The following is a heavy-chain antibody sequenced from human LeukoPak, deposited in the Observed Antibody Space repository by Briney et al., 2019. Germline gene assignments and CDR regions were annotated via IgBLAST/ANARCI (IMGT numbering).Heavy chain of an antibody. CDR1: GFTFSSYA. Sequence: PGGSLRLSCAASGFTFSSYAMHWVRQAPGKGLEWVAFLRFDGDNRFYADSVKGRFTISRDNAKNSLYLQMNSLRAEDTAVYYCAREIAGATDDAFDIWGQGTMVTVSS. V-gene: IGHV3-30-3*01. D-gene: IGHD1-26*01. J-gene: IGHJ3*02. CDR2: LRFDGDNR. CDR3: AREIAGATDDAFDI.